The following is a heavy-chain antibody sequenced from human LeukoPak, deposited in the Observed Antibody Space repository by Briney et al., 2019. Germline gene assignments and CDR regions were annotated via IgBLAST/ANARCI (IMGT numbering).Heavy chain of an antibody. J-gene: IGHJ6*03. Sequence: SETLSLTCTVSGGSISSGSYYWSWIRQPAGKGLEWIGRIYTSGSTNYNPSLKSRVTISVDTSKNQFSLKLSSVTAADTAVYYCARGPYDFWSGYYATTYYYYYMDVWGKGTTVTVSS. CDR2: IYTSGST. D-gene: IGHD3-3*01. V-gene: IGHV4-61*02. CDR1: GGSISSGSYY. CDR3: ARGPYDFWSGYYATTYYYYYMDV.